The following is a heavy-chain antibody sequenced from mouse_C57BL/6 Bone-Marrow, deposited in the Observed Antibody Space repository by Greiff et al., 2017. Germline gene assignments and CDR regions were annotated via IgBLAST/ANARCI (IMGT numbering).Heavy chain of an antibody. D-gene: IGHD1-1*02. CDR2: IDPSDSYT. CDR1: GYTFTSYW. Sequence: VQLQQPGAELVRPGTSVKLSCKASGYTFTSYWMHWVKQRPGQGLEWIGVIDPSDSYTNYNQKFKGKATLTVDTSSSTAYMQLSSLTSEDSAVYYCARDYYWYFDVWGTGTTVTVSS. J-gene: IGHJ1*03. CDR3: ARDYYWYFDV. V-gene: IGHV1-59*01.